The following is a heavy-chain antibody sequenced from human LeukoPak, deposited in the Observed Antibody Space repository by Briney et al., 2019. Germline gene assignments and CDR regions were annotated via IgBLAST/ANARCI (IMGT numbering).Heavy chain of an antibody. Sequence: PSETLSLTCTVSGVSISSYYWSWIRQPAGKGLEWIGRIHTSGSTNYNPSLKSRVTMSVDTSKNQFSLKMSSVTAADTAVYYCARESYIYGSGSHDAFDIWGRGTMVTVSS. J-gene: IGHJ3*02. CDR1: GVSISSYY. D-gene: IGHD3-10*01. CDR3: ARESYIYGSGSHDAFDI. V-gene: IGHV4-4*07. CDR2: IHTSGST.